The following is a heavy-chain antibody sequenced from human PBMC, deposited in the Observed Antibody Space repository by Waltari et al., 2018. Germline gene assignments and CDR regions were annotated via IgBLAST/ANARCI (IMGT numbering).Heavy chain of an antibody. V-gene: IGHV4-34*01. J-gene: IGHJ2*01. CDR2: INHSGST. D-gene: IGHD3-10*01. Sequence: QVQLQQWGTGLLKPSETLSLTCAVYGGSFSGYYWSWIRQPPGKGLEWIGEINHSGSTNYNPSLKSRVTISVDTSKNQFSLKLSSVTAADTAVYYCARDSGSSVTWYFDLWGRGTLVTVSS. CDR3: ARDSGSSVTWYFDL. CDR1: GGSFSGYY.